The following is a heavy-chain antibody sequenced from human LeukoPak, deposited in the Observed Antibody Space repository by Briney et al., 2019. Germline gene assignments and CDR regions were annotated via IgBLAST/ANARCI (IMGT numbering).Heavy chain of an antibody. D-gene: IGHD3-3*01. CDR2: IIPILGIA. CDR1: GGTFSSYT. J-gene: IGHJ6*03. Sequence: SVKVSCKASGGTFSSYTISWVRQAPGQGLEWMGRIIPILGIANYAQKFQGRVTITADKYTSTAYMELSSRRSEDTAVYYCAGSTPTLRFLEWLSPGDYYYYMGVWGKGTTVTVSS. CDR3: AGSTPTLRFLEWLSPGDYYYYMGV. V-gene: IGHV1-69*02.